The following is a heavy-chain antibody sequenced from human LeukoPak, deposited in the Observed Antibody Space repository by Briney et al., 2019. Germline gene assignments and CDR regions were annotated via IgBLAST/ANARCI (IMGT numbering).Heavy chain of an antibody. D-gene: IGHD3-10*01. CDR1: GFTFSDYY. J-gene: IGHJ4*02. V-gene: IGHV3-11*01. Sequence: GGSLRLSCAASGFTFSDYYMSWIRQAPGKGLEWVSYISTSSGGSTPYYADSVKGRFTISRDNAKNSLYLQMNSLRAEDTAVYYCATYYGSGSWGFYYFDYWGQGTLVTVSS. CDR3: ATYYGSGSWGFYYFDY. CDR2: ISTSSGGSTP.